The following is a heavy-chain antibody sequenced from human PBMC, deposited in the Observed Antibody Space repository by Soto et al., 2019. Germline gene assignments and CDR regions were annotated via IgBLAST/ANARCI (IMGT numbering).Heavy chain of an antibody. D-gene: IGHD5-12*01. J-gene: IGHJ6*02. CDR1: GGSISSYY. Sequence: LSLTCTVSGGSISSYYWSWIRQPAGKGLEWIGRIYTSGSTNYNPSLKSRVTMSVDTSKNQFSLKLSSVTAADTAVYYCAKDIGSGYDFGNPYYYGMDVWGQGTTVTVSS. CDR2: IYTSGST. CDR3: AKDIGSGYDFGNPYYYGMDV. V-gene: IGHV4-4*07.